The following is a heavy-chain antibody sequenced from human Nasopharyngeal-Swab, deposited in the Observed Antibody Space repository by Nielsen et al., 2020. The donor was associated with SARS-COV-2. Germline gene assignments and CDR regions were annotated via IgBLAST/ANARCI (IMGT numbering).Heavy chain of an antibody. D-gene: IGHD6-19*01. CDR3: ARGRSSGWYHYYFDY. V-gene: IGHV4-34*01. Sequence: SETLSLTCAVYGGSISGYYWSWIRQPPGKGLEWIVEISHYGSTNYNPSLKSRVTISVDTSKNQFSLKLSSVTAADTAVYYCARGRSSGWYHYYFDYWGQGTLVTVSS. CDR2: ISHYGST. CDR1: GGSISGYY. J-gene: IGHJ4*02.